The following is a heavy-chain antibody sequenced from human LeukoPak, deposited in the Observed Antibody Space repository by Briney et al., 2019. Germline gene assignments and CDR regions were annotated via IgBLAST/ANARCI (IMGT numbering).Heavy chain of an antibody. D-gene: IGHD5-18*01. J-gene: IGHJ4*02. CDR1: GGSISSSSYY. Sequence: SETLSLTCTVSGGSISSSSYYWGWIRQPPGKGLEWIGSIYYSGSTYYNPSLKSRVTISVDTSKNQFSLKLSSVTAADTAVYYCASHKTAMALHWGQGTLVTVSS. V-gene: IGHV4-39*01. CDR3: ASHKTAMALH. CDR2: IYYSGST.